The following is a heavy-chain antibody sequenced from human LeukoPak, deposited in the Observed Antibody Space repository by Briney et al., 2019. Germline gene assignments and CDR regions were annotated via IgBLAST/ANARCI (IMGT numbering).Heavy chain of an antibody. CDR1: GFTFSAYA. CDR2: ISGSGHVS. Sequence: PGGSLTLSCAASGFTFSAYAMVWVRQAPGRGLEWVSGISGSGHVSYYADSVKDRFAISRDRSKNTLYLQMTSLRAEDAAIYYCAKDPNGDFVGAFDSWGQGTKVIVSS. J-gene: IGHJ3*01. D-gene: IGHD4-17*01. CDR3: AKDPNGDFVGAFDS. V-gene: IGHV3-23*01.